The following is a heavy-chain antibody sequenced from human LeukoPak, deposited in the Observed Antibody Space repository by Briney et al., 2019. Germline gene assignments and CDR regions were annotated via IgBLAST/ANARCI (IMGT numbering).Heavy chain of an antibody. J-gene: IGHJ4*02. D-gene: IGHD2-2*01. Sequence: PSETLSLTCTVSGGSLSSYYWSWIRQPPGKGLEWIGYIYYSGTTNYNPSLKSRVTISVDTSKNQFSLKLSSVTAADTAVYYCARTPELLVPAANDFDYWGQGTLVTVSS. CDR1: GGSLSSYY. CDR3: ARTPELLVPAANDFDY. V-gene: IGHV4-59*12. CDR2: IYYSGTT.